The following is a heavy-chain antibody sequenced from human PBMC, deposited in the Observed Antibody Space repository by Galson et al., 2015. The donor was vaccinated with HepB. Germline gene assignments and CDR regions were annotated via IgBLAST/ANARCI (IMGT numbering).Heavy chain of an antibody. V-gene: IGHV3-48*01. CDR2: ISSTSTTI. CDR1: GFTFSSSS. D-gene: IGHD3-10*01. CDR3: ARSDFGRGYWYFDL. J-gene: IGHJ2*01. Sequence: SLRLSCAVSGFTFSSSSMNWVRQAPGKGLEWVSYISSTSTTIYYADSVKGRFTISRVNAKSSLYLQMNSLRAEDTAVYYCARSDFGRGYWYFDLWGRGTLVTVSS.